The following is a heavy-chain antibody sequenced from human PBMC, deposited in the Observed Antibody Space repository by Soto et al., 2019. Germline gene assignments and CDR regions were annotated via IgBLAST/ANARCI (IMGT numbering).Heavy chain of an antibody. J-gene: IGHJ5*02. V-gene: IGHV1-69*02. CDR2: IIPILGIA. Sequence: QVQLVQSGAEVKKPGSSVKVSCKASGGTFSSYTISWVRQAPGQGLEWMGRIIPILGIANYAQKFQGRVTITADKSTSTAYMELSSLRSEDTAVYYCARGAGIVVVPAAHTQNWFDPWGQGTLVTVSS. CDR1: GGTFSSYT. CDR3: ARGAGIVVVPAAHTQNWFDP. D-gene: IGHD2-2*01.